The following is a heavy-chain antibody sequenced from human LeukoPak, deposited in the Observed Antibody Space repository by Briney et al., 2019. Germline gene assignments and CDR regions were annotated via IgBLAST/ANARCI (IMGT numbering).Heavy chain of an antibody. CDR3: ARLGQGALYYYYYYYMDV. Sequence: SETLSLTCAVSGGSISSSNWWSWVRQPPGKGLEWIGEIYHSGSTNYNPSLKSRVTISVDKSKNQFSLKLSSVTAADTAVYYCARLGQGALYYYYYYYMDVWGKGTTVTVSS. D-gene: IGHD3-16*01. V-gene: IGHV4-4*02. CDR1: GGSISSSNW. J-gene: IGHJ6*03. CDR2: IYHSGST.